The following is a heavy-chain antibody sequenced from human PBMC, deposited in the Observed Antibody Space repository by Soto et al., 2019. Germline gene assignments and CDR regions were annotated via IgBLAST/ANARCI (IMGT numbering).Heavy chain of an antibody. D-gene: IGHD2-15*01. V-gene: IGHV3-30*18. J-gene: IGHJ4*02. CDR1: GFTFTNYG. CDR3: AKESPPPYCGGGSCYLGGWGY. Sequence: QVQLVESGGDVVQPGGSLRLSCAGSGFTFTNYGMHWVRQAPGKGLEWVALTSYDGRNKYYADSVKGRFTISRDNSKNTLYLQMNGLRAEDTAVYYWAKESPPPYCGGGSCYLGGWGYWGQGTLVTVSS. CDR2: TSYDGRNK.